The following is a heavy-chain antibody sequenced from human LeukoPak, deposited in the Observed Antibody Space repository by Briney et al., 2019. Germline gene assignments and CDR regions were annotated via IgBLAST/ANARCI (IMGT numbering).Heavy chain of an antibody. D-gene: IGHD1-1*01. CDR2: ISGSGGST. CDR3: ARYNWNDANFDY. CDR1: GFTFSSYA. Sequence: GGSLGLSCAASGFTFSSYAMSWVRQAPGKGLEWVSAISGSGGSTYYADSMKGRFTISRDNSKNTLYLQMNSLRAEDTAVYYCARYNWNDANFDYWGQGTLVTVSS. V-gene: IGHV3-23*01. J-gene: IGHJ4*02.